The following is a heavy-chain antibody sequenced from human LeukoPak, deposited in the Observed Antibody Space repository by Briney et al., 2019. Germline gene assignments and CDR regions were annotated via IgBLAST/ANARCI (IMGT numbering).Heavy chain of an antibody. CDR3: ARVRLGRKYYYYGMDV. V-gene: IGHV4-30-4*01. Sequence: SQTLSLTCTVSGGSISSGDYYWSWIRQPPGKGLEWIGYIYYSGSTYYNPSLKGRVTISVDTSKNQFSLKLSSVTAADTAVYYCARVRLGRKYYYYGMDVWGQGTTVTVSS. CDR1: GGSISSGDYY. D-gene: IGHD7-27*01. J-gene: IGHJ6*02. CDR2: IYYSGST.